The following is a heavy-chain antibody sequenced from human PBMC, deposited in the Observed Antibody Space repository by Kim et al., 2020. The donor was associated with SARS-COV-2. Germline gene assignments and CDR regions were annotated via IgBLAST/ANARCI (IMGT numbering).Heavy chain of an antibody. J-gene: IGHJ1*01. CDR1: GYTFISYS. V-gene: IGHV1-3*04. D-gene: IGHD2-15*01. CDR3: AKDIPWAGTFSYFHH. CDR2: INTGNGDT. Sequence: ASVKVSCKASGYTFISYSIHWVRQAPGQRLEWMGWINTGNGDTKYSQKFQGRVTFTRDTSASTAYMELSSLRSEDTAVYYCAKDIPWAGTFSYFHHWGQG.